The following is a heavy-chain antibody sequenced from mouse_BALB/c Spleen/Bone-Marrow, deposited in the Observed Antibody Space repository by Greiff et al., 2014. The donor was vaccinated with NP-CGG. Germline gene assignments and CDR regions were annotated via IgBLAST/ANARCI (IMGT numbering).Heavy chain of an antibody. CDR1: GFTFSSYG. CDR2: INSNGGST. D-gene: IGHD1-1*01. CDR3: SSDYYFDY. V-gene: IGHV5-6-3*01. Sequence: EVMLEESGGGLVQPGGSLKLSCAASGFTFSSYGMYWVRQTPDKSLELVATINSNGGSTYYPARVKGRSTISRDNANNTLYLQMSSLNSVDSSIYYCSSDYYFDYWGQGTTLTVSS. J-gene: IGHJ2*01.